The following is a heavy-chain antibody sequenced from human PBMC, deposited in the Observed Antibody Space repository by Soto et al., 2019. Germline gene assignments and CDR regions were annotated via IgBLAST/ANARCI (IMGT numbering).Heavy chain of an antibody. D-gene: IGHD5-12*01. V-gene: IGHV1-18*04. J-gene: IGHJ4*02. Sequence: ASVKVSCKASGYTFTSYGISWVRQAPGQGLEWMGWISAYNGNTNYAQKLQDRVTMTTDTSTSTAYMELRSLRSDDTAVYYCARDWADIVATNGLGDYWGQGTLVTVSS. CDR3: ARDWADIVATNGLGDY. CDR1: GYTFTSYG. CDR2: ISAYNGNT.